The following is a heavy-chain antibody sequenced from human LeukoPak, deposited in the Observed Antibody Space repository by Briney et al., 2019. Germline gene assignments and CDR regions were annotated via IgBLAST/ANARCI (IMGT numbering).Heavy chain of an antibody. CDR2: IYSGGGT. V-gene: IGHV3-66*04. Sequence: PGGSLRLSCAASGFTVINNYMRWVRQAPGKGLEWVSSIYSGGGTSYADSVKGRFTISRDNSKNTLYLQMNSLRAEDTAVYYCARPYCSSTSCFYYFDYWGQGTLVTVSS. CDR3: ARPYCSSTSCFYYFDY. J-gene: IGHJ4*02. D-gene: IGHD2-2*01. CDR1: GFTVINNY.